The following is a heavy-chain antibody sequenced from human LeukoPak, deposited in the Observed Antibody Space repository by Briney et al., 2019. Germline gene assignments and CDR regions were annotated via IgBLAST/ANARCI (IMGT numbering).Heavy chain of an antibody. CDR3: ARGKAMVRGVMGSWFDP. CDR1: GYTFTSYD. J-gene: IGHJ5*02. Sequence: GASVKVSCKASGYTFTSYDFNWVRQATGQGLEWMGWMNPNSGNTGYARKFQGRVTMTRNTSISTAYMELSSLRSEDTALYYCARGKAMVRGVMGSWFDPWGQGTLVTVSS. V-gene: IGHV1-8*01. D-gene: IGHD3-10*01. CDR2: MNPNSGNT.